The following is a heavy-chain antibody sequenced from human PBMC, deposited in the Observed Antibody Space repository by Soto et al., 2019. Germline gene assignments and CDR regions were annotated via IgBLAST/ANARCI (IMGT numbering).Heavy chain of an antibody. D-gene: IGHD3-22*01. Sequence: EVQVLQSGGGLVPPGGSLKLSCAGPGFTFINPGMSWVRQAPGQGLEWVSAITGNGDTTYYADSVKGRFTISRDNSKSTLYLQMNSLRAEDTAVYYCAKIDGYFDYWGQGTLVTVSS. V-gene: IGHV3-23*01. CDR2: ITGNGDTT. CDR3: AKIDGYFDY. J-gene: IGHJ4*02. CDR1: GFTFINPG.